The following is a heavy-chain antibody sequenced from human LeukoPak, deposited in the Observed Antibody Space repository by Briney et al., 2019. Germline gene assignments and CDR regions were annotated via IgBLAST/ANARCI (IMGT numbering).Heavy chain of an antibody. Sequence: SETLSLTCAVYGGSFSGYYWSWIRQPPGKGLEWIGEINHSVSTNYNPSLKSRVTISVDTSKNQFSLKLSSVTAADTAVYYCATRSGWYNFQHWGQGTLVTVSS. J-gene: IGHJ1*01. D-gene: IGHD6-19*01. CDR1: GGSFSGYY. CDR2: INHSVST. CDR3: ATRSGWYNFQH. V-gene: IGHV4-34*01.